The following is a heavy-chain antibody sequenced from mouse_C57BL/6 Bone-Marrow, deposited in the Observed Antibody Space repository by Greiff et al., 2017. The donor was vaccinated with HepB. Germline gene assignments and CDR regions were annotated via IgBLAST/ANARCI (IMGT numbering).Heavy chain of an antibody. CDR2: IWSGGST. Sequence: QVQLQESGPGLVQPSQSLSITSTVSGFSLTSYGVHWVRQPPGKGLEWLGVIWSGGSTDYNAAFISRLSISKDNSKSQVFFKMNSLQADDTAIYYCAKRGGYYWYFDVWGTGTTVTVSS. V-gene: IGHV2-4*01. CDR1: GFSLTSYG. D-gene: IGHD1-1*02. J-gene: IGHJ1*03. CDR3: AKRGGYYWYFDV.